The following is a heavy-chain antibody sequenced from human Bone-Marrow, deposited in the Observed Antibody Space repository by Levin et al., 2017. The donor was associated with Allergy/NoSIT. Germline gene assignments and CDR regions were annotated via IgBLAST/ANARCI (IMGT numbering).Heavy chain of an antibody. V-gene: IGHV3-23*01. J-gene: IGHJ4*02. CDR1: GFTFSNFA. D-gene: IGHD3-22*01. CDR2: ISGSGGST. Sequence: GESLKISCAASGFTFSNFAMSWVRQAPGKGMEWVSSISGSGGSTYYADSVKGRFTISRDNSKNTLFLQMNSLRAEDTAVYYCAKDWGDDVSGYYFMTDYWGQGVLVTVSS. CDR3: AKDWGDDVSGYYFMTDY.